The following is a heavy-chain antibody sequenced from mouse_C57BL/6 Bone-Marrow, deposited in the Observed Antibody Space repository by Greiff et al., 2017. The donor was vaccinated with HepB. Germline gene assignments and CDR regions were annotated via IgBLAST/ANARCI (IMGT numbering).Heavy chain of an antibody. CDR1: GFTFSSYA. CDR2: ISDGGSYT. V-gene: IGHV5-4*01. J-gene: IGHJ2*01. Sequence: EVKVVESGGGLVKPGASLKLSCAASGFTFSSYAMSWVRQTPEKRLEWVATISDGGSYTYYPDNVKGRFTISRDNAKNNLYLQMSHLKSEDTAMYYCARDLITTVVAFDYWGQGTTLTVSS. D-gene: IGHD1-1*01. CDR3: ARDLITTVVAFDY.